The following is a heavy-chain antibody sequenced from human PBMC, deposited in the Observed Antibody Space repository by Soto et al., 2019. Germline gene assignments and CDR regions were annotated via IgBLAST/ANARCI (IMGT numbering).Heavy chain of an antibody. CDR1: GGSISGSY. J-gene: IGHJ4*02. V-gene: IGHV4-59*01. CDR2: IHSTGST. CDR3: ARGGWYEDY. D-gene: IGHD6-19*01. Sequence: QVQLQESGPGLVKPSETLSLTCSVSGGSISGSYWSWIRQPPGKGLEWIGYIHSTGSTNYISSLQSRVTMSVDTSKNQFSLRLNSVTAADTAVYYCARGGWYEDYWGQGTLVTVSS.